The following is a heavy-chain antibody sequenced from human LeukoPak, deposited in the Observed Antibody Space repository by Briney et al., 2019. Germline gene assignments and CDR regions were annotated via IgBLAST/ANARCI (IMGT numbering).Heavy chain of an antibody. CDR3: AALDHGHDY. Sequence: GGSLRLSCAASGFTFSSYAMNWVRQAPGKGLAWVSGINNSGGSTYYADSVKGRFTISRDNSKNTLYLQMNSLRAEDTAVYYCAALDHGHDYWGQGTLVTVSS. V-gene: IGHV3-23*01. CDR1: GFTFSSYA. J-gene: IGHJ4*02. CDR2: INNSGGST.